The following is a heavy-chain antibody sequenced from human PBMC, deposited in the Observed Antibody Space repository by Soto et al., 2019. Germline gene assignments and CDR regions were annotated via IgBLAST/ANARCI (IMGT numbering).Heavy chain of an antibody. V-gene: IGHV3-30*18. Sequence: PGGSLRLSCAASGFTFSSYGMHWVRQAPGKGLEWVAVISYDGSNKYYADSVKGRFTISRDNSKNTLYLQMNSLRAEDTAVYYCAKDPGTQTTVAENWGQGTLVTVSS. CDR1: GFTFSSYG. D-gene: IGHD4-17*01. CDR3: AKDPGTQTTVAEN. J-gene: IGHJ4*02. CDR2: ISYDGSNK.